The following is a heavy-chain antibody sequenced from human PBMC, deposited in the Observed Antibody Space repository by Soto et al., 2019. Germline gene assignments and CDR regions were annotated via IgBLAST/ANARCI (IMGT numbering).Heavy chain of an antibody. CDR2: ITTTGDSK. D-gene: IGHD1-26*01. V-gene: IGHV3-21*01. CDR3: ARHIRWEVPKGECEF. Sequence: GGSLRLSCAVSGLSFSSSAMNWVRQAPGKALEWVAFITTTGDSKYYADSVKGRFTISRDNAKNSLFLQMNRLRAEDTDVYFCARHIRWEVPKGECEFWGQGTLVTV. CDR1: GLSFSSSA. J-gene: IGHJ4*02.